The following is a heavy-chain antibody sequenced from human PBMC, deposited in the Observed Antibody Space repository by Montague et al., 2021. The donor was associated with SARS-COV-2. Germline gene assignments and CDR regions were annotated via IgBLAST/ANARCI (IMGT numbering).Heavy chain of an antibody. CDR3: ANWEN. CDR2: FSFVGSNR. J-gene: IGHJ4*02. Sequence: SLRLSCAASGFTFSNYAVSWVRQAPGKGLEWVAVFSFVGSNRYYADSVKGRFTISRDDSENKLHLQINSLRPEDTAVYYCANWENWGQGTLVIVSS. CDR1: GFTFSNYA. D-gene: IGHD1-26*01. V-gene: IGHV3-30*18.